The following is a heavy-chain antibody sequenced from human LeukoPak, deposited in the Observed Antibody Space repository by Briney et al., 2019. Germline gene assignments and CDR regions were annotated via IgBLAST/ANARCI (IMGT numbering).Heavy chain of an antibody. V-gene: IGHV3-7*01. CDR2: IKHDGSEK. J-gene: IGHJ4*02. D-gene: IGHD3-10*01. Sequence: GGSLRLSCAASGFTFSNSWMSWVRQAPGKGLEWVANIKHDGSEKYYVDSVKGRFTISRDNAKNSLYLQVNSLRAEDMAVYYCARDYASGSYVDYWGQGTLVTVSS. CDR3: ARDYASGSYVDY. CDR1: GFTFSNSW.